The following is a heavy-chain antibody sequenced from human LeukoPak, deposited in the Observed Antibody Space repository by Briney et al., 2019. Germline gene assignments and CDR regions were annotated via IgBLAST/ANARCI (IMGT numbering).Heavy chain of an antibody. CDR2: ISWNGHHS. D-gene: IGHD6-19*01. J-gene: IGHJ3*02. V-gene: IGHV3-43D*03. CDR1: GFTFGDNA. CDR3: ARYGNGAWLAHYSFDI. Sequence: PGGSLRLSCAASGFTFGDNAMHWVRQPPGKGLEWLSFISWNGHHSYYGDSVKGRFAISRDNAKNSLYLQMNSLRAEDTAVYYCARYGNGAWLAHYSFDIWGQGTMVTVSS.